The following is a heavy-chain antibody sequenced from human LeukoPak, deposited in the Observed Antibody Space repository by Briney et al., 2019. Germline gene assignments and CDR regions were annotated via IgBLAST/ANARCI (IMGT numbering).Heavy chain of an antibody. D-gene: IGHD1-26*01. J-gene: IGHJ4*02. Sequence: GGSLGLSCAASGFTFSSYWMSWVRQAPGKGLEWVANIKRDGSEKYYVDSVKGRFTISRDNAKNSLYLQMNSLRAEDTAVYYCARGRGSYSPFDYWGQGTLVTVSS. CDR1: GFTFSSYW. V-gene: IGHV3-7*01. CDR2: IKRDGSEK. CDR3: ARGRGSYSPFDY.